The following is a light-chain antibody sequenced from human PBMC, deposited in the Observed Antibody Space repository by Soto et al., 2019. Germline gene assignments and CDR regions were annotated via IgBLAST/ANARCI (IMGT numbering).Light chain of an antibody. CDR1: QSVPGNY. Sequence: EIVLTQSPGTLSLSPGERATLSCRASQSVPGNYLAWFQQKPGQAPRLLIYGASRRAPGIPNRFSGSGSGTDNTLKISRLEPEDFAIYYCPKYTSPTCTLGQGTRVETK. V-gene: IGKV3-20*01. J-gene: IGKJ1*01. CDR2: GAS. CDR3: PKYTSPTCT.